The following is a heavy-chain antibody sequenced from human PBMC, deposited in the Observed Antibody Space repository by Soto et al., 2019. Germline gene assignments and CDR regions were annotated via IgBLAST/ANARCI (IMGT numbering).Heavy chain of an antibody. V-gene: IGHV3-33*01. CDR1: GFTFSSYG. D-gene: IGHD6-13*01. CDR2: IWYDGSNK. CDR3: ARDIKAAAGDP. Sequence: QVQLVESGGGVVQPGRSLRLSCAASGFTFSSYGMHWVRQAPGKGLEWVAVIWYDGSNKYYADSVKGRFTISRDNSKNTLYLQMNSLRAEDTAVYYCARDIKAAAGDPWGQGTLVTVSS. J-gene: IGHJ5*02.